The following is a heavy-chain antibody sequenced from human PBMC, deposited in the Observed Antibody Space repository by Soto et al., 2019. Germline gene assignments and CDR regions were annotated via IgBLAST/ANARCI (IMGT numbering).Heavy chain of an antibody. V-gene: IGHV3-73*02. J-gene: IGHJ6*02. D-gene: IGHD3-22*01. CDR3: TSSALIDYYYYYGMDV. Sequence: EVQLVESGGGLVQPGGSLKLSCAASGFTFSGSAMHWVRQASGKGLEWVGRFRSKANSYTTAYAASVKDRFTISRDDSKNTAYLQMNSLKTEDTAVYYCTSSALIDYYYYYGMDVWGQGTTVTVSS. CDR2: FRSKANSYTT. CDR1: GFTFSGSA.